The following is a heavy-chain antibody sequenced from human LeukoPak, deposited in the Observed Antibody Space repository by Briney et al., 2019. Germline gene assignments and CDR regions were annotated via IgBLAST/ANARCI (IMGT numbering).Heavy chain of an antibody. CDR2: MNPNSGNT. CDR1: GYTFTSYD. V-gene: IGHV1-8*01. Sequence: ASVKVSCKASGYTFTSYDINWVRQAPGQGLEWMGWMNPNSGNTGYAQKFRGRVTMTRNTSISTAYMELSSLRSEDTAVYYCARGQRVRETLGGYWGQGTLVTVPS. J-gene: IGHJ4*02. D-gene: IGHD3-10*01. CDR3: ARGQRVRETLGGY.